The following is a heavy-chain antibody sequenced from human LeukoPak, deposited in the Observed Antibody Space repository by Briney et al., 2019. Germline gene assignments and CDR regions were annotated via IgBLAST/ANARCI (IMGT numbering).Heavy chain of an antibody. D-gene: IGHD3-9*01. CDR2: TYYRSKWYN. CDR3: ASSGGYYDILTGYPSYNWFDP. CDR1: GDSVSSNSVG. Sequence: SQTLSLTCAISGDSVSSNSVGWNWIRLSPSRGLEWLGRTYYRSKWYNDYAVSVKSRITINPDTSKNQFSLQLNSVTPEDTAVYYCASSGGYYDILTGYPSYNWFDPWGQGTLVTASS. V-gene: IGHV6-1*01. J-gene: IGHJ5*02.